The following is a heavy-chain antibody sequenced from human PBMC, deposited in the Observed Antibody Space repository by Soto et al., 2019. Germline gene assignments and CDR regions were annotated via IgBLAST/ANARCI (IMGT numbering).Heavy chain of an antibody. CDR1: DFAFSNYG. CDR3: AKDSAGGVGLFDY. D-gene: IGHD3-16*01. J-gene: IGHJ4*02. Sequence: GGSLRLSCVASDFAFSNYGMHWVRQAPGKGLEWVALIRYEGTNKYYGDSVKGRFTVSRDNSKKTLYLQMNSLRTEDTALYYCAKDSAGGVGLFDYWGQGSLVTVSS. CDR2: IRYEGTNK. V-gene: IGHV3-30*02.